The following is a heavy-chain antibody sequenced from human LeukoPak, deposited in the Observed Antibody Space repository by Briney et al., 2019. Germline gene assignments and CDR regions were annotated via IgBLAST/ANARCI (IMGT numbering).Heavy chain of an antibody. J-gene: IGHJ4*02. CDR2: IYTSGST. D-gene: IGHD1-26*01. CDR3: AIIISYSGSYHPDY. Sequence: SETLSLTCTVSGGSISSGSYYWSWIRQPAGKGLEWIGRIYTSGSTNYNPSLKSRVTISVDTSKNQFSLKLSSVTAADTAVYYCAIIISYSGSYHPDYWGQGTLVTVSS. CDR1: GGSISSGSYY. V-gene: IGHV4-61*02.